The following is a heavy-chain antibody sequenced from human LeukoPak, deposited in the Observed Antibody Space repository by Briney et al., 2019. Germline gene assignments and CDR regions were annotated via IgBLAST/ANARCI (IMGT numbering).Heavy chain of an antibody. J-gene: IGHJ4*02. CDR1: GFTFSSYW. D-gene: IGHD6-13*01. CDR3: AAMDSSSPRD. V-gene: IGHV3-7*03. Sequence: GGSLRLSCVASGFTFSSYWWTWVRQQPGKGLEWVANIKQGGSDKYYMVSVKGRFTISRDNPNNSLYLQLNSLRADNTAGYYCAAMDSSSPRDWGQETLVTVSS. CDR2: IKQGGSDK.